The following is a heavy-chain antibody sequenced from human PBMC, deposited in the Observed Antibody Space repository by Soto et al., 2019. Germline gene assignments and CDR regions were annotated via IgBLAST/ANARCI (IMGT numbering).Heavy chain of an antibody. CDR2: ITSSSSYI. J-gene: IGHJ4*02. CDR1: GFTFSSYS. CDR3: AREYCSGGSCSDY. Sequence: PGGSLRLSCAASGFTFSSYSMNWVRQAPGKGLEWVSSITSSSSYIYYADSVKGRFTISRDNAKNSLYLQMNSLRAEDTAVYYCAREYCSGGSCSDYWGQGTLVTVPQ. V-gene: IGHV3-21*01. D-gene: IGHD2-15*01.